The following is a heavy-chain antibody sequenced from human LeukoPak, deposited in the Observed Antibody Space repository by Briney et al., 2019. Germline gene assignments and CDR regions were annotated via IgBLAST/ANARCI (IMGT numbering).Heavy chain of an antibody. D-gene: IGHD6-13*01. J-gene: IGHJ5*02. CDR2: ISGSGGST. CDR1: GFTFSSYA. V-gene: IGHV3-23*01. CDR3: AKSIAAAGTGWFDP. Sequence: GRSLRLSCAASGFTFSSYAMSWVRQAPGKGLEWVSAISGSGGSTYYADSVKGRFTISRDNSKNTLYLQMNSLRAEDTAVYYCAKSIAAAGTGWFDPWGQGTLVTVSS.